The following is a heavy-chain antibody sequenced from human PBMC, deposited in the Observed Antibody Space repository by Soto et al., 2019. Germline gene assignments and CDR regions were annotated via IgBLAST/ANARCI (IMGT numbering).Heavy chain of an antibody. Sequence: PGGSLRLSCAASGFTFSSYGMHWVRQAPGKGLEWVAVISYDGSNKYYADSVKGRFTISRDNSKNTLYLQMNSLRAEDTAVYYCAKTLWFGELSAFDIWGQGTMVTVSS. CDR2: ISYDGSNK. CDR3: AKTLWFGELSAFDI. V-gene: IGHV3-30*18. CDR1: GFTFSSYG. J-gene: IGHJ3*02. D-gene: IGHD3-10*01.